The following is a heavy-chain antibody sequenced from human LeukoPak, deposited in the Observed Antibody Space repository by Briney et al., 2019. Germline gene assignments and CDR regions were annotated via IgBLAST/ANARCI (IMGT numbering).Heavy chain of an antibody. CDR3: ARSSNPYGSGP. V-gene: IGHV1-46*01. CDR2: INPSGGST. CDR1: GYTFTSYY. Sequence: GASVKVSCKASGYTFTSYYMHWVRQAPGLGLEWMGIINPSGGSTSYAQKFQGRVTMTRDTSTSTVYMELSSLRSEDTAVYYCARSSNPYGSGPWGQGTLVTVSS. D-gene: IGHD3-10*01. J-gene: IGHJ4*02.